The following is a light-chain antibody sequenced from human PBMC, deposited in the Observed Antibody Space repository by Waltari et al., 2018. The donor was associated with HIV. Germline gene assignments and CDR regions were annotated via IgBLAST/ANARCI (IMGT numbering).Light chain of an antibody. CDR3: QSYDSSNHVV. CDR1: SRSIASNY. V-gene: IGLV6-57*01. CDR2: EDN. Sequence: NFMLTPPHSVSESPGQTVTISCTRSSRSIASNYLPWYQQRPGSSPTTVIYEDNQRPSGVPDRFSGSIDSSSNSASLTISGLKTEDEADYYCQSYDSSNHVVFGGGTKLTVL. J-gene: IGLJ2*01.